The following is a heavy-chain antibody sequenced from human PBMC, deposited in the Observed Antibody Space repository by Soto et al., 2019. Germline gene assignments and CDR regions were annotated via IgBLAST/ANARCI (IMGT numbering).Heavy chain of an antibody. D-gene: IGHD3-3*01. CDR3: AKDMPLWSGYNYYYGMDF. V-gene: IGHV3-30*18. CDR1: GFTFSSYG. Sequence: TGGSLRLSCAASGFTFSSYGMHWVRQAPGKGLEWVAVISYDGSNKYYADSVKGRFTISRDNSKNTLYLQMNSLRAEDTAVYYCAKDMPLWSGYNYYYGMDFWGQGTRVPVPS. J-gene: IGHJ6*02. CDR2: ISYDGSNK.